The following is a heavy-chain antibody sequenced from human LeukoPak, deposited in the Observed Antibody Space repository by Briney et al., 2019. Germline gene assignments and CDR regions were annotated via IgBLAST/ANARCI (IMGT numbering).Heavy chain of an antibody. D-gene: IGHD5-24*01. J-gene: IGHJ4*02. Sequence: GGSLRLSCAASGFTFSGCALHWVRRAPGKGLDWVAVTSYDGSNRYYADSVKGRFTISRDNSKNTLYLQMNSLRAEDTAVYYCAKPRDGYNSFDYWGQGTLVTVSS. CDR2: TSYDGSNR. CDR3: AKPRDGYNSFDY. CDR1: GFTFSGCA. V-gene: IGHV3-30*04.